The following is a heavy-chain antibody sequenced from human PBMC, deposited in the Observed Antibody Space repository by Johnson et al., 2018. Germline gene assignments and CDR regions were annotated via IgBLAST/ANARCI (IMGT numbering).Heavy chain of an antibody. Sequence: QVQLVESGAEVKKPGASVKVSCKASGYTFTSYDINWVRQATGQGLEWMGWMNPNSGNTGYAQKFQGRVTMTRNTSISQGYMALSSLRSEDTAGYYCARGPIFGTNLDYYYYYMDGWGKGTTVTVSS. CDR3: ARGPIFGTNLDYYYYYMDG. CDR2: MNPNSGNT. CDR1: GYTFTSYD. J-gene: IGHJ6*03. V-gene: IGHV1-8*01. D-gene: IGHD2-8*01.